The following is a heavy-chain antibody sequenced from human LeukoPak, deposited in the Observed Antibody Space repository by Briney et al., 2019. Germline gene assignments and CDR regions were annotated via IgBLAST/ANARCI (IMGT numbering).Heavy chain of an antibody. CDR1: GITVSSNS. CDR3: AIVGDIVVVVAATVGDAFDI. V-gene: IGHV3-53*05. D-gene: IGHD2-15*01. CDR2: FYSDGST. J-gene: IGHJ3*02. Sequence: PGGSLRLSCAASGITVSSNSMTWVRQAPGKGLEWVSIFYSDGSTNYADSVKGRFTLSRDNSKNTLYLQMNSLRAEDTAVYYCAIVGDIVVVVAATVGDAFDIWGQGTMVTVSS.